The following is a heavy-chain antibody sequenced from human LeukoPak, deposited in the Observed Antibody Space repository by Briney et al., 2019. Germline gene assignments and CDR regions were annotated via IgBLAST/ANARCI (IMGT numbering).Heavy chain of an antibody. V-gene: IGHV3-66*04. CDR2: IYSGGRT. CDR1: GFIVSSNY. D-gene: IGHD6-19*01. J-gene: IGHJ5*02. Sequence: GGSLRLSCAASGFIVSSNYMSWVRQAPGKGLEWVSVIYSGGRTYYAASVKGRFTISRDNSKNTLFLQMNSLSAEDTAVYFCARHSSGWYYNWFDPWGQGTLVTVSS. CDR3: ARHSSGWYYNWFDP.